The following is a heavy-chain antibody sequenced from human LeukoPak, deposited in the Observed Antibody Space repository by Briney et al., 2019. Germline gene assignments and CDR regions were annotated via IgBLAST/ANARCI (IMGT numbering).Heavy chain of an antibody. J-gene: IGHJ4*02. Sequence: PSETLSLTCTVSGGSISSYYWRWIRQPPGKGLEWIGYIYYSGSTNYNPSLKSRVTISVDTSKNQFSLKLSSVTAADTAVYYCARAYSSSWYYFDYWVQGTLVTVSS. CDR3: ARAYSSSWYYFDY. CDR1: GGSISSYY. CDR2: IYYSGST. D-gene: IGHD6-13*01. V-gene: IGHV4-59*01.